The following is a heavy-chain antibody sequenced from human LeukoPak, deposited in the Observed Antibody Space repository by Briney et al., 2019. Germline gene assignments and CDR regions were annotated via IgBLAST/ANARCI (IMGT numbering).Heavy chain of an antibody. CDR1: GYTFTGYY. J-gene: IGHJ4*02. D-gene: IGHD1-20*01. Sequence: ASVKVSCKASGYTFTGYYMHWVRQAPGQGLEWMGWINPNSGGTNYAQKFQGRVTMTRDTSISTAYMELSRLRSDDTAVYYCARLNNWNDALDYWGQGTPVTVSS. V-gene: IGHV1-2*02. CDR2: INPNSGGT. CDR3: ARLNNWNDALDY.